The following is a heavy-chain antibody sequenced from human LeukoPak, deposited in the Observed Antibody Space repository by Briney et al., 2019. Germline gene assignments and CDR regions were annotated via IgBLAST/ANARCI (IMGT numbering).Heavy chain of an antibody. CDR1: GVSISGSGHY. CDR3: AKSGGYGLIDC. D-gene: IGHD1-26*01. CDR2: IYHSGST. J-gene: IGHJ4*02. V-gene: IGHV4-39*01. Sequence: SETLSLTCAVSGVSISGSGHYWGWIRQPPGKGLGWIGNIYHSGSTYYNASLQSRVTISIDTSKNQFSLRLNSVTAADTAMYYCAKSGGYGLIDCWGQGTLVTVSS.